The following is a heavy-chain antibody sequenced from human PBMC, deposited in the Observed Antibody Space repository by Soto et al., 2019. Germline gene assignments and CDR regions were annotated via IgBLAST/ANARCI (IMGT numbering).Heavy chain of an antibody. CDR1: GFTFSDYY. V-gene: IGHV3-11*05. CDR2: ISSSSSYT. CDR3: ARDHHRYSGYDYVDY. Sequence: QVQLVESGGGLVKPGGSLRLSCAASGFTFSDYYMSWIRQAPGKGLEWVSYISSSSSYTNYADSVKGRFTISRDNAKNSLYLQMNDLRAEDTAVYYCARDHHRYSGYDYVDYWGQGTLATVSS. J-gene: IGHJ4*02. D-gene: IGHD5-12*01.